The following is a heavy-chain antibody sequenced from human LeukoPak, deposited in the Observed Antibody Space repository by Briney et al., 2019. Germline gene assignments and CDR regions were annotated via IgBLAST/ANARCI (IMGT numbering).Heavy chain of an antibody. CDR2: ISYDGSNK. CDR3: ARDRSGWYDFDY. J-gene: IGHJ4*02. CDR1: GFTFSSYA. D-gene: IGHD6-19*01. V-gene: IGHV3-30-3*01. Sequence: GGSLRLPCAASGFTFSSYAMHWVRQAPGKGLEWVAVISYDGSNKYYADSVKGRFTISRDNSKNTLYLQMNSLRAEDTAVYYCARDRSGWYDFDYWGQGTLVTVSS.